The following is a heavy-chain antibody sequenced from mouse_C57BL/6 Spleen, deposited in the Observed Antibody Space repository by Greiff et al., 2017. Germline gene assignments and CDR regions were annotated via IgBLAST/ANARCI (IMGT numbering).Heavy chain of an antibody. CDR2: IDPSDSET. V-gene: IGHV1-52*01. D-gene: IGHD3-2*02. Sequence: QVQLQQSGAELVRPGSSVKLSCKASGYTFTSYWMHWVKQRPIQGLEWIGNIDPSDSETHYNQKFKDKATLTVDKSSSTAYMQLSSLTSEDSAVYYCARGTAQAPGTYWGQGTLVTVSA. CDR3: ARGTAQAPGTY. J-gene: IGHJ3*01. CDR1: GYTFTSYW.